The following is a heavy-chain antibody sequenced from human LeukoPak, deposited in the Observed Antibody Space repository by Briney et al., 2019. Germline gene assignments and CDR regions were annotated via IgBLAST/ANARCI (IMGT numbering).Heavy chain of an antibody. J-gene: IGHJ1*01. CDR3: ARDSPGPYCSGGSCYPLEYFQH. Sequence: SVKVSCKASGGTFSSYAISWVRQAPGQGLEWMGGIIPIFGTANYAQKFQGRVTITADESTSTAYMELSSLRSEDAAVYYCARDSPGPYCSGGSCYPLEYFQHWGQGTLVTVSS. CDR2: IIPIFGTA. CDR1: GGTFSSYA. D-gene: IGHD2-15*01. V-gene: IGHV1-69*13.